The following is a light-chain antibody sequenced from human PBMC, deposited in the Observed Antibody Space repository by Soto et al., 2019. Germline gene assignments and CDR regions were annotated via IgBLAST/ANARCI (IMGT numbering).Light chain of an antibody. Sequence: EIVLTQSPGTLSLSPGERATLSCRASQSVSTNYLAWYQQKPGQSPRLLIYGATRRATGIPDRFSGSGSGTDFILTISSLQPDDFATYYCQHYNSYSEAFGQGTKVELK. V-gene: IGKV3-20*01. CDR3: QHYNSYSEA. CDR1: QSVSTNY. J-gene: IGKJ1*01. CDR2: GAT.